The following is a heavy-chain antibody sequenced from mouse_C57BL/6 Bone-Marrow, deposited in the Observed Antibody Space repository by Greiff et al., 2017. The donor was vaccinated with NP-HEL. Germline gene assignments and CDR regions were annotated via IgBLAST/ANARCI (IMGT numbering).Heavy chain of an antibody. D-gene: IGHD2-3*01. Sequence: EVKLQESGPGLVKPSQSLSLTCSVTGYSITSGYYWNWIRQFPGNKLEWMGYISYDGSNNYNPSLKNRISLTRYTSKNQFFLKLNSVTTEDTATYYCARERWLLYAMDYWGQGTSVTVSS. CDR2: ISYDGSN. CDR1: GYSITSGYY. J-gene: IGHJ4*01. V-gene: IGHV3-6*01. CDR3: ARERWLLYAMDY.